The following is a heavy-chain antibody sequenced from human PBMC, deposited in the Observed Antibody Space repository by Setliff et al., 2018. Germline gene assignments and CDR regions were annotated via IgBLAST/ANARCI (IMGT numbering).Heavy chain of an antibody. V-gene: IGHV3-7*01. J-gene: IGHJ4*02. CDR3: ARDQTSSWYHAGGFDY. D-gene: IGHD6-13*01. Sequence: PGGSLRLSCAASGFTFSSYWMSWVRQAPGKGLEWVANIKQDGSEKYYVDSVKGRFTISRDNAKNSLYLQMNSLRAEDTAVYYCARDQTSSWYHAGGFDYWGQGTLVTVSS. CDR2: IKQDGSEK. CDR1: GFTFSSYW.